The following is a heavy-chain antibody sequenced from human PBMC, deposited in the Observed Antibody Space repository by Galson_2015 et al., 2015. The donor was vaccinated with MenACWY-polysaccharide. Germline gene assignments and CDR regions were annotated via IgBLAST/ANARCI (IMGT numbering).Heavy chain of an antibody. V-gene: IGHV3-23*01. Sequence: SLRLSCAASGFTFSTYAMSWVRQAPGKGLEWISTINNRGDRTYYADSVKGRFSISRDDSKNTVSLQMNSLRAEDTALYYCVKDRGAVFGDGWGQGTMVTVSS. CDR1: GFTFSTYA. J-gene: IGHJ3*01. CDR2: INNRGDRT. CDR3: VKDRGAVFGDG. D-gene: IGHD3-3*01.